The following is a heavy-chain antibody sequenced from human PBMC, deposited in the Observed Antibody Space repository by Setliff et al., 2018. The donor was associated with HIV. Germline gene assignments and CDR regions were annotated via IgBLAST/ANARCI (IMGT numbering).Heavy chain of an antibody. CDR3: ARQIGPQSYIYYYYGMDV. Sequence: GESLKISCKGSGYSFTSYWIGWVRQMPGKGLEWMGIIYPGDSEIRYSPSFQGQVTISADKSISTAYLQWSSLKASDTAMYYCARQIGPQSYIYYYYGMDVWGQGTTVTVSS. J-gene: IGHJ6*02. CDR2: IYPGDSEI. D-gene: IGHD3-10*01. V-gene: IGHV5-51*01. CDR1: GYSFTSYW.